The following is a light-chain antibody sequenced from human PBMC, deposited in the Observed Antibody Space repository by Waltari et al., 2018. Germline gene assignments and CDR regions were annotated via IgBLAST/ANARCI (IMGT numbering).Light chain of an antibody. CDR2: DAS. CDR1: QGISSY. CDR3: QQYYSTPRFT. Sequence: ALRLTQSPFSLSASVGDRVTLTCWASQGISSYLAWYQQKPAKAPKLFIYDASSWQSGVPSRFGGSVSGTDYTLTISSLQPEDFANYYFQQYYSTPRFTVGPGTKVDIK. V-gene: IGKV1D-43*01. J-gene: IGKJ3*01.